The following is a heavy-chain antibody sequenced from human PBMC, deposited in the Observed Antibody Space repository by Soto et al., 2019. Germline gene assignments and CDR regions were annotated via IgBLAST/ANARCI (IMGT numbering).Heavy chain of an antibody. V-gene: IGHV3-23*01. Sequence: PGGSLRLSCAASGFTFSSYAMSWVRQAPGKGLEWVSAISGSGGSTYYADSVKGRFTISRDNSKNTLYLQMNSLRAEDTAVYYCAKGXYSSSSADYYYYYGMDVWGQGTTVTVSS. CDR2: ISGSGGST. D-gene: IGHD6-6*01. CDR3: AKGXYSSSSADYYYYYGMDV. J-gene: IGHJ6*02. CDR1: GFTFSSYA.